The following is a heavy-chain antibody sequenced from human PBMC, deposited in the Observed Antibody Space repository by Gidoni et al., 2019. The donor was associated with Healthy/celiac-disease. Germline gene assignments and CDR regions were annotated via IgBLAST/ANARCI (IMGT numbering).Heavy chain of an antibody. D-gene: IGHD1-26*01. V-gene: IGHV3-30*01. Sequence: QAPGKGLEWVAVISYDGSNKYYADSVKGRFTISRDNSKNTLYLQMNSLRAEDTAVYYCASEKDEFGWELLPGYWGQGTLVTVSS. CDR3: ASEKDEFGWELLPGY. CDR2: ISYDGSNK. J-gene: IGHJ4*02.